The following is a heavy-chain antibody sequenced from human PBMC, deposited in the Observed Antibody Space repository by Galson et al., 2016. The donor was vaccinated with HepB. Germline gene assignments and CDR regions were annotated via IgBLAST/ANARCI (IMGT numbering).Heavy chain of an antibody. Sequence: SETLSLTCNVSTDSISDDNYYWAWVRQPPGKGLEWIATIYYSGNTYYNPSLRSRVFLSVDTSKNHFSLKMDSVTAADTAVYYCARDLGAAGTDYYVMSVWGQGTTVTVS. CDR1: TDSISDDNYY. J-gene: IGHJ6*02. CDR2: IYYSGNT. V-gene: IGHV4-39*07. D-gene: IGHD6-13*01. CDR3: ARDLGAAGTDYYVMSV.